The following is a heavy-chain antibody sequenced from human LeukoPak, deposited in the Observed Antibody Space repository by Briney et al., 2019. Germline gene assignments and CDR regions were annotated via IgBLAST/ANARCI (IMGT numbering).Heavy chain of an antibody. V-gene: IGHV3-7*03. D-gene: IGHD3-16*01. CDR1: GFTYSSFW. J-gene: IGHJ6*02. Sequence: GGSLRLSCATSGFTYSSFWMNWARQAPGKGLEWVASIKHNGNVNYYVDSVKGRFTISRDNAKNSLYLQMSNLRAEDTAVYFCARGGGLDVWGQGATVTVSS. CDR3: ARGGGLDV. CDR2: IKHNGNVN.